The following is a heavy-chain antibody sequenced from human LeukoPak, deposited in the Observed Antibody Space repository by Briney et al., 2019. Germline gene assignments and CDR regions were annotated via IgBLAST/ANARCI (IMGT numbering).Heavy chain of an antibody. CDR1: GFTFSSYS. J-gene: IGHJ4*02. CDR2: ISSSSSYI. V-gene: IGHV3-21*01. D-gene: IGHD2-15*01. CDR3: ARPEGYCSGGSCSGG. Sequence: GGSLRLSCAASGFTFSSYSMNWVRQAPGKGLEWVSSISSSSSYIYYADSVKGRFTISRDNAKNSLYLQMNSLRAEDTAVYYCARPEGYCSGGSCSGGWGQGTLVTVSS.